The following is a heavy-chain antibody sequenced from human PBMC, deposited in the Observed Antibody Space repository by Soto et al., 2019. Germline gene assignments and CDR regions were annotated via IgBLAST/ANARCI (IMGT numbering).Heavy chain of an antibody. Sequence: SETLSLTCTVSGGSISSSGYYWSWIRQHPGKGLEWIGHTYYSGSTYYNPSLKSRVTISVDTSKNQFSLKLSSVTAADTAVYYCVRLRYCSSTSCHRFDPWGQGTLVTVSS. J-gene: IGHJ5*02. D-gene: IGHD2-2*02. CDR3: VRLRYCSSTSCHRFDP. CDR2: TYYSGST. CDR1: GGSISSSGYY. V-gene: IGHV4-31*03.